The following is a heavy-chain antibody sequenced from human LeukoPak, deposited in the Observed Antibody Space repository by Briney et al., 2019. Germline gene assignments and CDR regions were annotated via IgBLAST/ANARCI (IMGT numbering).Heavy chain of an antibody. Sequence: QPGGSLRLSCAASGFTFSSYEMNWVRQAPGKRLEWVSYISSSSSTIHYADSVKGRFTISRDNAKNSLYLQMNSLRAEDTAVYYCASPLDSSGYYAFDYWGQGTLVTVSS. CDR3: ASPLDSSGYYAFDY. CDR1: GFTFSSYE. V-gene: IGHV3-48*03. D-gene: IGHD3-22*01. CDR2: ISSSSSTI. J-gene: IGHJ4*02.